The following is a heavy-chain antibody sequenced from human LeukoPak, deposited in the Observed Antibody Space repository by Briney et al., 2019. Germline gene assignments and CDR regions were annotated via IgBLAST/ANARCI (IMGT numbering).Heavy chain of an antibody. CDR3: ARGPEGVFDP. Sequence: SETLSLTCTVSGGSISSSSYYWGWIRQPPGKGLEWIGSIYYSGSTYYNPSLKSRVTISVDTSKNQFSLKLSSVTAADTAVYYCARGPEGVFDPWGQGTLVTVSS. CDR2: IYYSGST. V-gene: IGHV4-39*07. CDR1: GGSISSSSYY. J-gene: IGHJ5*02.